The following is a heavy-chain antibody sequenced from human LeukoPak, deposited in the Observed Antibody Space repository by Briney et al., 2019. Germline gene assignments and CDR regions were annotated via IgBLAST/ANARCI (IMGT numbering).Heavy chain of an antibody. J-gene: IGHJ4*02. CDR3: ARAAEYSSGWYLFDY. V-gene: IGHV4-4*07. CDR2: IYTSGGT. D-gene: IGHD6-19*01. Sequence: PSETLSLTCTVDGSSISNYYWTWIRQPAGKGLEWIGRIYTSGGTNYNPSLETRVTMSVDTSKNQVSLKLSSVTAADTAMYYCARAAEYSSGWYLFDYWGQGILVTVSA. CDR1: GSSISNYY.